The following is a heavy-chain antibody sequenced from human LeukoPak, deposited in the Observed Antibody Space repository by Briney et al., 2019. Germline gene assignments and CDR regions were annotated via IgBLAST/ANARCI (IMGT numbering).Heavy chain of an antibody. CDR1: GGSISSYY. CDR3: ARVGGYGDYERDWFDP. D-gene: IGHD4-17*01. V-gene: IGHV4-38-2*02. Sequence: SETLSLTCTVSGGSISSYYWGWIRQPPGKGLEWIGSIYHSGSTYYNPSLKSRVTISVDTSKNQFSLKLSSVTAADTAVYYCARVGGYGDYERDWFDPWGQGTLVTVSS. CDR2: IYHSGST. J-gene: IGHJ5*02.